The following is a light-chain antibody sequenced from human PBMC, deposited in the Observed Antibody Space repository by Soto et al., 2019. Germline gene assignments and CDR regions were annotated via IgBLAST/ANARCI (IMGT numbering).Light chain of an antibody. V-gene: IGLV2-11*01. J-gene: IGLJ1*01. CDR3: SSYAGNYVYV. CDR2: DVS. CDR1: STDVGGYNY. Sequence: SVLTQPRSVSGSPGHSVTIPCTGTSTDVGGYNYVSWYQRHAGKGPKLIIYDVSERPSGVPDRFSASKSGNTASLTISGLQAEDEADYYCSSYAGNYVYVFGSGTKVTVL.